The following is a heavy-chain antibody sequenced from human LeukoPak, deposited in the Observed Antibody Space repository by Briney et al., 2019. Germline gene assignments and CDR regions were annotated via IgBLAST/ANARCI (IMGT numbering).Heavy chain of an antibody. J-gene: IGHJ4*02. CDR2: TRNKANSYTT. V-gene: IGHV3-72*01. CDR1: GFTFSDHY. CDR3: AREFYDSSSYTLDY. Sequence: PGGSLRLSCAASGFTFSDHYMDWVRQAPGKGLEWVGRTRNKANSYTTEYAASVKGRFTISRDDSKNSLYLQMNSLKTEDTAVYYCAREFYDSSSYTLDYWGQGTLVTVSS. D-gene: IGHD3-22*01.